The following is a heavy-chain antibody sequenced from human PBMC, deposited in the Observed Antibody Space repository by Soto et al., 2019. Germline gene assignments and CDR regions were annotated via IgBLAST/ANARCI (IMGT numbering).Heavy chain of an antibody. CDR1: GCSLSNARMG. J-gene: IGHJ5*02. CDR2: IFTNDEK. V-gene: IGHV2-26*01. D-gene: IGHD6-19*01. CDR3: ARIRDSSGWYGVRFDP. Sequence: QVTLKESGPVLVKPTETLTLTCTVSGCSLSNARMGVSWIRQPPGKALEWLAHIFTNDEKSYSTSLKSRLTISKDPSKSQVVLTMTNMDPVDTATYYCARIRDSSGWYGVRFDPWGQGTLVTVS.